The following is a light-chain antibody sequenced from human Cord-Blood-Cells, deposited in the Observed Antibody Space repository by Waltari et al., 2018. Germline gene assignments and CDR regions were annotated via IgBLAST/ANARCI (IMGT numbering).Light chain of an antibody. CDR1: QDISNY. CDR3: QQYDKLGLFT. V-gene: IGKV1-33*01. Sequence: DIQMTQSPSSLSASVGDRVTITCQASQDISNYLNWYQQKPGKAPKLLIYDASNLETGVPSRFSGSGSGTDFTFTISSLQPEDIATYYCQQYDKLGLFTFGPGTKVDIK. CDR2: DAS. J-gene: IGKJ3*01.